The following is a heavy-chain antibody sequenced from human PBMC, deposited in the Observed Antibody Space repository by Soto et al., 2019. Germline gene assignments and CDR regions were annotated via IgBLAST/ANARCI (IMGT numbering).Heavy chain of an antibody. V-gene: IGHV4-30-4*01. Sequence: SETLSLTYTVSGGSISSGDYYWSWIRQPPGKGLEWIGYIYYSGSTYYNPSLKSRVTISVDTSKNQFSLKLSSVTAADTAVYYCARVVAAAGKLLDYWGQGTLVTVSS. CDR3: ARVVAAAGKLLDY. CDR2: IYYSGST. J-gene: IGHJ4*02. D-gene: IGHD6-13*01. CDR1: GGSISSGDYY.